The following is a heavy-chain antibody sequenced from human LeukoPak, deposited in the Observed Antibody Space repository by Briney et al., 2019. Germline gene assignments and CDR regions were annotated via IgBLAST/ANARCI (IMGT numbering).Heavy chain of an antibody. CDR3: ARITEVAYDSSGAFDI. Sequence: GGSLRLSCAASEFTFSNYWMNWVRQAPGKGLEWVSYISNSGSTICNADSVKGRFTISRDNAKKSLYLQMNSLRAEDTALYYCARITEVAYDSSGAFDIWGQGTMVTVSS. V-gene: IGHV3-48*04. D-gene: IGHD3-22*01. J-gene: IGHJ3*02. CDR2: ISNSGSTI. CDR1: EFTFSNYW.